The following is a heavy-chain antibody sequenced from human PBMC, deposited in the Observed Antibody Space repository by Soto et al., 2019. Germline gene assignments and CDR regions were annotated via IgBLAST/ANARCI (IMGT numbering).Heavy chain of an antibody. CDR3: ARARRWYHMDV. Sequence: PGGAPRLPCGASGFTLSRYEKNWGRQAPGKGLEWVSYISSSGSTIYYADSVKGRFTISRDKAKNSLYLQMNSLRAEDTAVYYCARARRWYHMDVWGQGTTGTVS. D-gene: IGHD2-15*01. CDR2: ISSSGSTI. J-gene: IGHJ6*03. V-gene: IGHV3-48*03. CDR1: GFTLSRYE.